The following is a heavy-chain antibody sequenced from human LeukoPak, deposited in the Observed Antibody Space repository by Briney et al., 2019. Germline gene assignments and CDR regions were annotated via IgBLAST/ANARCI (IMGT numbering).Heavy chain of an antibody. Sequence: ASVKVPCKASGYTFTSYDINWVRQATGQGLEWMGWMNPNSGNTGYAQKFQGRVTMTRNTSISTAYMELSSLRSEDTAVYYCARDISSAGSDAFDIWGQGTMVTVSS. CDR2: MNPNSGNT. V-gene: IGHV1-8*01. D-gene: IGHD6-13*01. CDR1: GYTFTSYD. CDR3: ARDISSAGSDAFDI. J-gene: IGHJ3*02.